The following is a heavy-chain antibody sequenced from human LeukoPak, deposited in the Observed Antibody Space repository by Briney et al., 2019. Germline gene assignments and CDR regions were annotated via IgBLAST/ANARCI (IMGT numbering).Heavy chain of an antibody. CDR1: GFTFSSYW. J-gene: IGHJ4*02. CDR3: ARYYGLIDY. Sequence: GGSLRLSCVASGFTFSSYWMHWVRHAPGKGLVWVSLINLDGSTTSYADSVKGRFIISRGNAKTTVYLQMNSLRAEDTAVYYCARYYGLIDYWGQGTLVTVSS. V-gene: IGHV3-74*01. CDR2: INLDGSTT. D-gene: IGHD3-10*01.